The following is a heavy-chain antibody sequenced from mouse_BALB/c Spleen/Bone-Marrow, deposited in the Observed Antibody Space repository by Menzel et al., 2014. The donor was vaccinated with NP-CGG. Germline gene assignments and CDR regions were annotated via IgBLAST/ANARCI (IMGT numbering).Heavy chain of an antibody. D-gene: IGHD3-3*01. V-gene: IGHV5-4*02. Sequence: EVQLQQSGGGLVKPGGSLKLSCAASGFTFSDYYIYWVRQTPEKRLEWVATISDGGSYTYYPDSVKGRFTISRDNAKNNLYLQMSSLKSEDTAMYYCGRAWFAYWGQGTLVTVSA. J-gene: IGHJ3*01. CDR1: GFTFSDYY. CDR3: GRAWFAY. CDR2: ISDGGSYT.